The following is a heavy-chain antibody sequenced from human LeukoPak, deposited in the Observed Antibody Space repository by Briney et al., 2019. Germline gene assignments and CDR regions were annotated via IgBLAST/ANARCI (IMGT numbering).Heavy chain of an antibody. D-gene: IGHD1-1*01. CDR2: ISSSGSTI. V-gene: IGHV3-11*01. CDR3: ARDGGNWNDDGMDV. J-gene: IGHJ6*02. Sequence: PGGSLRLSCAASGFIFGTYSMTWVRQAPGKGLEWVSYISSSGSTIYYADSVKGRFTISRDNAKNSLYLQMNSLRAEDTAVYYCARDGGNWNDDGMDVWGQGTTVTVSS. CDR1: GFIFGTYS.